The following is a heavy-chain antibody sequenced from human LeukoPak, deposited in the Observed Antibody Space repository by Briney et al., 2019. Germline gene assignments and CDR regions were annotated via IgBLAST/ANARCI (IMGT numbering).Heavy chain of an antibody. CDR1: GFTLSNYA. J-gene: IGHJ4*02. Sequence: PGGSLRLSCAVSGFTLSNYAMNWVRQAPGKGLEWVSSVSGSGIISFYADSVKGRFIISRDNSENTVFLQMNSLTAEDTAVYYCTKGDTSLLRRYYFDLWGQGTLVTVSS. D-gene: IGHD1-26*01. CDR3: TKGDTSLLRRYYFDL. CDR2: VSGSGIIS. V-gene: IGHV3-23*01.